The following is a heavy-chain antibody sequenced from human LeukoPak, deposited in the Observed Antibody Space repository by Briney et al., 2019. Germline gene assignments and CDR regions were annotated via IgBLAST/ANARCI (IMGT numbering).Heavy chain of an antibody. V-gene: IGHV3-30*04. CDR2: ISYDGSNK. CDR3: ARGVCDFDY. CDR1: GFTFSSYA. Sequence: GGSLRLSCAASGFTFSSYAMHWVRQAPGKGLEWVAVISYDGSNKYYADSVKGRFTISRDNSKNTLYLQMNSVRAEDTAVYYCARGVCDFDYWGQGTLVTVSS. J-gene: IGHJ4*02. D-gene: IGHD3-16*01.